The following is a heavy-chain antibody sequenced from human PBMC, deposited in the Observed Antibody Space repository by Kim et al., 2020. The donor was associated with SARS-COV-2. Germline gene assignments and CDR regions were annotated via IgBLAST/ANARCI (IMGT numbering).Heavy chain of an antibody. D-gene: IGHD3-22*01. CDR3: ARALAGSRGNLPLAY. CDR1: GGPLSSYY. V-gene: IGHV4-4*08. J-gene: IGHJ4*02. CDR2: IYRSVTT. Sequence: SETLSLTCTVSGGPLSSYYWSWIRQPPGKGLEWIGFIYRSVTTTYNPALKSRVTISVDRSKSQQFSLKMTSLTAADTAVYYCARALAGSRGNLPLAYWGQGSLVTV.